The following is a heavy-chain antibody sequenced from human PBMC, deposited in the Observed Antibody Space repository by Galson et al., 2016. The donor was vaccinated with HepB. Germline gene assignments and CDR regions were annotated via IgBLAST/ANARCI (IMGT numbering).Heavy chain of an antibody. Sequence: CAISGDSVSSNSAAWNWIRQSPSRGFEWLGRTYYRSKWYNDYAESVKSRITINPDTSKNQFSLQLHSVTPDDTAFYYCAGEGASGYALDYWGQGTLVTVSS. J-gene: IGHJ4*02. V-gene: IGHV6-1*01. D-gene: IGHD6-25*01. CDR3: AGEGASGYALDY. CDR1: GDSVSSNSAA. CDR2: TYYRSKWYN.